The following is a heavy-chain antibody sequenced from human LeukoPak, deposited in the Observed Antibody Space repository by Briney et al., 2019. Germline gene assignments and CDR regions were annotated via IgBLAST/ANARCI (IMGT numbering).Heavy chain of an antibody. Sequence: GRSLRLSCAASGFTFSSYGMHWVRQAPGKGLEWVAVISYDGSNKYYADSVKGRFTISRDNSKNTLYLQMNSLRAEDTAVYYCAKALYGSGNPGRYYYYYYGMDVWGKGTTVTVSS. CDR2: ISYDGSNK. D-gene: IGHD3-10*01. J-gene: IGHJ6*04. CDR1: GFTFSSYG. V-gene: IGHV3-30*18. CDR3: AKALYGSGNPGRYYYYYYGMDV.